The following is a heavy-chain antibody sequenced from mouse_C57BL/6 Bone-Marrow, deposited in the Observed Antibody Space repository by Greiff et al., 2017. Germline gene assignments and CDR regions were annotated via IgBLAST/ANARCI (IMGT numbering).Heavy chain of an antibody. J-gene: IGHJ2*01. V-gene: IGHV1-55*01. CDR1: GYTFTSYW. CDR3: ARDYGNSYEGY. Sequence: QVQLQQPGAELVKPGASVKMSCKASGYTFTSYWITWVKQRPGQGLEWIGDIYPGSGSTNYNEKFKSKATLTVDKSSSTAYMQLSSLTSEDSAVYYCARDYGNSYEGYWGQGTTLTVSS. CDR2: IYPGSGST. D-gene: IGHD1-1*01.